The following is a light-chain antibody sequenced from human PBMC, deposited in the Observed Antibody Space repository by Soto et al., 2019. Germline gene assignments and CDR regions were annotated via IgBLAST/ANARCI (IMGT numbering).Light chain of an antibody. J-gene: IGKJ1*01. CDR2: TAS. V-gene: IGKV1-12*01. CDR3: QQAHSFPFT. Sequence: EIQMTQSPFSLSASVGDSVTISCRSSQGLPTLVLWYQLKPGNAPKALIPTASSLYSGVSSRFSGSGSGTDFTLAITYLQPEDSATYDCQQAHSFPFTFGQGTKVEIK. CDR1: QGLPTL.